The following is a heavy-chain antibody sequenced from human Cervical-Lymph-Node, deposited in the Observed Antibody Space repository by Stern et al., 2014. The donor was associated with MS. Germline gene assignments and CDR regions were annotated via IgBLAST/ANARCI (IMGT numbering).Heavy chain of an antibody. CDR1: GGSFANYA. V-gene: IGHV1-69*14. CDR2: IIPLFRTP. Sequence: QDQLVQSGAEVKKPGSSVKVSCKSSGGSFANYAINWVRLAPGQRLEWMGGIIPLFRTPKYAQKFQDGVTITADKSTSTVYVDLSSLRSEDTAVYFCARDLRYFHHFDGNYHYQGLEYWGQGTPVTVSS. J-gene: IGHJ4*02. CDR3: ARDLRYFHHFDGNYHYQGLEY. D-gene: IGHD3-16*01.